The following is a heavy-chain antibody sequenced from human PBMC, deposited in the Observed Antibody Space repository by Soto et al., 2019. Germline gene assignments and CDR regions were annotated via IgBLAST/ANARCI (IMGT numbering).Heavy chain of an antibody. CDR2: ISAYSGNT. Sequence: QVQLVQSGAEVKKPGASVKVSCKASGYTFPNYGISWVRQAPGQGLEWMGWISAYSGNTNYAQKLQGRVTMTTETSTSTAYMELRSMSSDDTAVYYCARDQYCGGDCYSDFDYYYCGMDVWGQGTTVTVSS. D-gene: IGHD2-21*02. V-gene: IGHV1-18*01. CDR3: ARDQYCGGDCYSDFDYYYCGMDV. J-gene: IGHJ6*02. CDR1: GYTFPNYG.